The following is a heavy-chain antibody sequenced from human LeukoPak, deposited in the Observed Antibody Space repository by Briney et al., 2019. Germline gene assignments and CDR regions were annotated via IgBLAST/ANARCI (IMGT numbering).Heavy chain of an antibody. V-gene: IGHV1-8*01. Sequence: ASVKVSCKASGYTFTSYDINWVRQATGQGLEWMGWMNPNSGNTGYAQKFPGRVTMTRNTSISTAYMELSSLRSEDTAVYYCARAEFITIFGVVIINYYYYMDVWGKGTTVTVSS. D-gene: IGHD3-3*01. CDR3: ARAEFITIFGVVIINYYYYMDV. CDR1: GYTFTSYD. J-gene: IGHJ6*03. CDR2: MNPNSGNT.